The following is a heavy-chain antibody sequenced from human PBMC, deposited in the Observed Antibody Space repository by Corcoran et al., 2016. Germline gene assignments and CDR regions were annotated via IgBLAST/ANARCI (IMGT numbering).Heavy chain of an antibody. D-gene: IGHD2-15*01. CDR3: AKDILPDYFDY. CDR2: ISYDGSNK. V-gene: IGHV3-30*18. J-gene: IGHJ4*02. Sequence: QVQLVESGGGVVQPGRSLRLSCAASGFTFSSYGMHWVRQAPGKGLEWVAVISYDGSNKYYADSVKGRFTISRDNSKNTLYLQMNRLRAEDTAVDYCAKDILPDYFDYWGQGTLVTVSS. CDR1: GFTFSSYG.